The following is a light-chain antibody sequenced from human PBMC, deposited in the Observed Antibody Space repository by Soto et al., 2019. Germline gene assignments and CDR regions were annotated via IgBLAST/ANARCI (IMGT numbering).Light chain of an antibody. V-gene: IGLV2-14*01. Sequence: QSALTQPASVSGSPGQSITISCTGSDISDYHYVSWYQQYPGKAPKLMIYGVSNRPSGVSHRFSGSKSGNTASLTISGLQAEDEADYYCSTSHAFATGTKVTVL. CDR3: STSHA. J-gene: IGLJ1*01. CDR2: GVS. CDR1: DISDYHY.